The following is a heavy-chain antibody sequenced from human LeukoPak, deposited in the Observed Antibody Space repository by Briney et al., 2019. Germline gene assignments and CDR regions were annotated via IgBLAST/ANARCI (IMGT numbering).Heavy chain of an antibody. CDR2: INSDGSST. Sequence: GRSLRLSCAASGFTFSSYAMHWVRQAPGKGLVWVSRINSDGSSTSYADSVKGRFTISRDNAKNTLYLQMNSLRAEDTAVYYCARAMIVVSNQFDYWGQGTLVTVSS. CDR1: GFTFSSYA. J-gene: IGHJ4*02. CDR3: ARAMIVVSNQFDY. V-gene: IGHV3-74*01. D-gene: IGHD3-22*01.